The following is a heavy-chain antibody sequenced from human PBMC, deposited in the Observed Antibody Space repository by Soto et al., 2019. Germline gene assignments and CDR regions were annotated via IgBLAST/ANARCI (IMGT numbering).Heavy chain of an antibody. Sequence: QVQLVESGGGVVQPGRSLRLSCAASGFTFSSYGMHWVRQAPGKGLEWVAVIWYDGSNKYCADSVKGRFTISRDNSKNTLYLQMNSLRAEDTAVYYCARSSLAVAKFDYWGQGTLVTVSS. CDR2: IWYDGSNK. J-gene: IGHJ4*02. V-gene: IGHV3-33*01. CDR3: ARSSLAVAKFDY. D-gene: IGHD6-19*01. CDR1: GFTFSSYG.